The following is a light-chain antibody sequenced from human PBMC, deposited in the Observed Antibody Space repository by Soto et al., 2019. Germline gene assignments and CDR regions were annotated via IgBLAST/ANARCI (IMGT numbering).Light chain of an antibody. J-gene: IGLJ2*01. Sequence: QSVLTQPPSVSGAPGQRVTISCTGSSSNIGAGYDVHWYQQLPGTAPKLLIYGNNNRPSGVPDRFSGSKSGTSASLAITGLQAEDEADYYCHSYDSSLTVAVFGGGTKLTVL. CDR3: HSYDSSLTVAV. CDR1: SSNIGAGYD. V-gene: IGLV1-40*01. CDR2: GNN.